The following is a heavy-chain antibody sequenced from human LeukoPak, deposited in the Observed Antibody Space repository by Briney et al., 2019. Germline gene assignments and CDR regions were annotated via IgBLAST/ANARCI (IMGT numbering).Heavy chain of an antibody. D-gene: IGHD3-22*01. CDR1: GYSISSGYY. J-gene: IGHJ4*02. Sequence: PSETLSLTCTVSGYSISSGYYWGWIRQPPGKGLEWIGSIYYSGSTYYNPSLKSRVTISVDTSKNQFSLKLSSVTAADTGTYYCVRQGANSGYYLFDYWGPGHLVIVSS. CDR2: IYYSGST. V-gene: IGHV4-38-2*02. CDR3: VRQGANSGYYLFDY.